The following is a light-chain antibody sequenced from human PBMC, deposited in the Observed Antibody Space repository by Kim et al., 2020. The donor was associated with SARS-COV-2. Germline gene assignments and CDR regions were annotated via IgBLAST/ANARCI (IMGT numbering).Light chain of an antibody. V-gene: IGKV6-21*01. J-gene: IGKJ2*01. CDR3: HQTNTVPYT. CDR2: FAS. CDR1: QSIGSS. Sequence: VLTQSPDFQSVTPEEKVTITCRASQSIGSSLHWYQQKPGQSPKLLIKFASQAVLEPNPRFTGSGSGTDFALTINSLEVEDAATYYCHQTNTVPYTFGQGTKLEIK.